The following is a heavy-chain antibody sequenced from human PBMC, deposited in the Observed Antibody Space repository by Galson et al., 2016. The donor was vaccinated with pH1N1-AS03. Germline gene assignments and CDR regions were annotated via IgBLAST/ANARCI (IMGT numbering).Heavy chain of an antibody. J-gene: IGHJ4*02. CDR2: IFYSEST. CDR1: GGSIRSSNYY. Sequence: LSLTCTASGGSIRSSNYYWGWIRQHPGKGLEWIGYIFYSESTYYNPSLKSLVTISLDTSKNQFSLRLSSVTAADTAVYYCARQVAVAGTFYFDYWGQGTLVIVSS. V-gene: IGHV4-31*01. CDR3: ARQVAVAGTFYFDY. D-gene: IGHD6-19*01.